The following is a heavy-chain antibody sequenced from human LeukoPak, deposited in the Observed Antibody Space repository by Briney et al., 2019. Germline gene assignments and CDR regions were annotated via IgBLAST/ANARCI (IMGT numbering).Heavy chain of an antibody. D-gene: IGHD3-16*01. CDR2: IGGRGGST. CDR3: GKEGGA. Sequence: GGSLRLSCAASGFRFSDFTMTWVRQTPGKGPEWVSAIGGRGGSTYYADSLGGRFTISRDNSKDMVYLQMNSLKVEDTATYYCGKEGGAWGQGTKVTVSS. J-gene: IGHJ5*02. V-gene: IGHV3-23*01. CDR1: GFRFSDFT.